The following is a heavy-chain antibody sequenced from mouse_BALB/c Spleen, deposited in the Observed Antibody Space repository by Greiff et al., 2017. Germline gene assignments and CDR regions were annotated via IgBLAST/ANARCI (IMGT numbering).Heavy chain of an antibody. CDR3: ASTCGSLYAMDD. CDR2: ISSGGSYT. CDR1: GFTFSSYG. Sequence: DVQLVESGGDLVKPGGSLKLSCAASGFTFSSYGMSWVRQTPDKRLEWVATISSGGSYTYYPDSVKGRFTISRDNAKNTLYLQMSSLTSEDTAMYYCASTCGSLYAMDDWGQGTSVTVSS. D-gene: IGHD1-1*01. J-gene: IGHJ4*01. V-gene: IGHV5-6*01.